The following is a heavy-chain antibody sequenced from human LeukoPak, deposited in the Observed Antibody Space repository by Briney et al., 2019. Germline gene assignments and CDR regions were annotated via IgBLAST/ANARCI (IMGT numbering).Heavy chain of an antibody. CDR1: GFTFSSYA. V-gene: IGHV3-30*04. CDR3: VRDILEYYDSSGFGV. J-gene: IGHJ4*02. Sequence: GRSLRLSCAASGFTFSSYAMHWVRQAPGKGLEWVAVISYDGSNKYYADSVKGRFTISRDNSKNTLYLQMNSLRAEDTAVYYCVRDILEYYDSSGFGVWGQGTLVTVSS. CDR2: ISYDGSNK. D-gene: IGHD3-22*01.